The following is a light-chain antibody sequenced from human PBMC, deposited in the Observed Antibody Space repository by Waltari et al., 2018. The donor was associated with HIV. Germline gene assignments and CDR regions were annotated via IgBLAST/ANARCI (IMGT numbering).Light chain of an antibody. CDR2: DDN. CDR1: SGTIDSND. V-gene: IGLV6-57*03. J-gene: IGLJ3*02. Sequence: NFILTQPHSVSGSPGKTVTISCTRTSGTIDSNDVHWFPQRPGRAPTTVLYDDNHRPSGVPDRFSGTIDRSSNSASLMISGLQTEDEADYYCQSFDSNNHWVFGGGTKLTVL. CDR3: QSFDSNNHWV.